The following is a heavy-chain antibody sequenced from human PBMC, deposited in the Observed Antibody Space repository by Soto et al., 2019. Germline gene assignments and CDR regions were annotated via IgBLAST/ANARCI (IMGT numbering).Heavy chain of an antibody. V-gene: IGHV2-70*01. CDR3: ARIPGGSSGWYFDY. Sequence: SGPTLVNPTQTLTLTCTFSGFSLSTSGVCVSWIRQPPGKALEWLALIDWDDDKYYSTSLKTRLTISKDTSKNQVVLTMTNMDPVDTATYYCARIPGGSSGWYFDYWGQGTLVTVSS. CDR1: GFSLSTSGVC. J-gene: IGHJ4*02. D-gene: IGHD6-19*01. CDR2: IDWDDDK.